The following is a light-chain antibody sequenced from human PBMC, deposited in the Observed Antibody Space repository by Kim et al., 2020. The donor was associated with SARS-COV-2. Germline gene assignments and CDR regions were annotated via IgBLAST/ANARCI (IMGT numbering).Light chain of an antibody. CDR3: QQLNYNPLT. CDR2: DAS. V-gene: IGKV1-9*01. CDR1: KDISSF. Sequence: GGRVTITCRASKDISSFVAWYQQNPGKAPNLLIYDASTLQRGVPSRFSGSGSGTEFALTISSLQPEDFATYYCQQLNYNPLTFGGGTKVDIK. J-gene: IGKJ4*02.